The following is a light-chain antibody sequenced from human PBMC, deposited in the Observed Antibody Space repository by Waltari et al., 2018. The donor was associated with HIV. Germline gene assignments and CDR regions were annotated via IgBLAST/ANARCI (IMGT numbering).Light chain of an antibody. Sequence: IQLTQSPSSLSASVGDRVTITCRASQSISTYLNWYQQKPGKAPKILIYAASYLQSGVPSRFSGSGSGTDFTLTITVLQPEDFATYHCQQTYTNMWTFGQGTKVEIK. CDR3: QQTYTNMWT. V-gene: IGKV1-39*01. CDR2: AAS. J-gene: IGKJ1*01. CDR1: QSISTY.